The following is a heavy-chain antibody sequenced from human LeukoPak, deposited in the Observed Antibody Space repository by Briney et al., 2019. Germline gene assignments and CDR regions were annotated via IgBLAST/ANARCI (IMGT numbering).Heavy chain of an antibody. V-gene: IGHV3-33*01. CDR2: IWYGGTSK. D-gene: IGHD6-13*01. Sequence: GGSLRLSCAASGFSLSAYGVHWVRQAPGKGLEWVAVIWYGGTSKDYADSVKGRFTFPRDNSKNTLYLQMNSLTVEDTAVYYCARSESSSLIDYWGQGTLVTVSS. CDR1: GFSLSAYG. CDR3: ARSESSSLIDY. J-gene: IGHJ4*02.